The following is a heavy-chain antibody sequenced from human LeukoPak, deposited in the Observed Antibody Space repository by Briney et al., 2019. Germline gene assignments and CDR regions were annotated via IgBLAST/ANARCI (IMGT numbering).Heavy chain of an antibody. V-gene: IGHV3-23*01. D-gene: IGHD1-1*01. CDR1: GFTFSSYV. Sequence: GGSPRLSCAASGFTFSSYVMTWVRQAPGIGLEWVSTISVGGGSTYYADSVKGRFTISRDNSKNTLHLQMNSLRVGDTAVYYCVTRGTTGTKYLEHWGQGTLVTVSS. CDR3: VTRGTTGTKYLEH. J-gene: IGHJ4*02. CDR2: ISVGGGST.